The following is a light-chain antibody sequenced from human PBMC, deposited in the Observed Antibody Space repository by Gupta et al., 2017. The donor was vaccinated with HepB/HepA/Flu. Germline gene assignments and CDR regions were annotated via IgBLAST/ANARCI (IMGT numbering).Light chain of an antibody. CDR3: QQYNNYPCS. V-gene: IGKV1-5*03. CDR1: QSISSW. J-gene: IGKJ2*04. CDR2: TAS. Sequence: IQMTQSHSTLSASVGDRVTITCRASQSISSWLAWYQQKPGKAPKLLIYTASSLESGVPSRFSGSGSGTEFTLTITSLQPDDFATYYCQQYNNYPCSFGQGTKLEI.